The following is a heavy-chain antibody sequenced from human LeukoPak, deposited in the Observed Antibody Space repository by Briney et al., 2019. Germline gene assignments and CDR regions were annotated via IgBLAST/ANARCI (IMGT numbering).Heavy chain of an antibody. J-gene: IGHJ4*02. Sequence: PGRSLRLSCAASGFTFSSYGMHWVRQAPGKGLEWVAVTWYDGSNKYYADSVKGRFTISRDNSKNTLHLQMNSLRAEDTAVYYCAKDSSGKYQLLSRAFDYWGQGTLVTVSS. V-gene: IGHV3-33*06. CDR3: AKDSSGKYQLLSRAFDY. D-gene: IGHD2-2*01. CDR1: GFTFSSYG. CDR2: TWYDGSNK.